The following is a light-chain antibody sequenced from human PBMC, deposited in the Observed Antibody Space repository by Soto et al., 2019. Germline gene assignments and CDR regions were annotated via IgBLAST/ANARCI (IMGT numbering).Light chain of an antibody. J-gene: IGLJ2*01. V-gene: IGLV1-44*01. CDR3: ATWEDSLNGVV. CDR2: GDT. CDR1: SPNIGGNT. Sequence: QSVLTQPPSASGTPGQRVTISCSGSSPNIGGNTVKWYQQVPGTAPKLLIHGDTLRPSGVPDRFSGSKSGTSASLAISGLQSEDEAEYYCATWEDSLNGVVFGGGTKVTVL.